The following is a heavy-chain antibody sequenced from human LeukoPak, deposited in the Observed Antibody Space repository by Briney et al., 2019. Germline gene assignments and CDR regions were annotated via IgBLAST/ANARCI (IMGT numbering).Heavy chain of an antibody. J-gene: IGHJ4*02. CDR1: GYSNSSGYY. Sequence: SETLSLXCAVSGYSNSSGYYWGWIRQPPGKGLAWIGSIYHSESTYYNPSLKSRVTISVDTSKNQFSLKLSSVTAADTAVYYCARVLGGEQLFDYWGQGTLVTVSS. D-gene: IGHD6-13*01. CDR3: ARVLGGEQLFDY. V-gene: IGHV4-38-2*01. CDR2: IYHSEST.